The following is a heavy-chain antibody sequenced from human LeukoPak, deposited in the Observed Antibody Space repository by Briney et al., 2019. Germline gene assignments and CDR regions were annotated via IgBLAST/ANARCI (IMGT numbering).Heavy chain of an antibody. D-gene: IGHD1-26*01. J-gene: IGHJ4*02. V-gene: IGHV3-21*01. CDR2: ISSSSSNI. CDR3: ARALGWELLRYYFDY. Sequence: GGSLRLSCAASGFTFSSYSMSWVRQAPGKGLEWVSSISSSSSNIYYADSVKGRFTISRDNAKNSLYLQMNSLRAEDTAVYYCARALGWELLRYYFDYWGQGTLVTVSS. CDR1: GFTFSSYS.